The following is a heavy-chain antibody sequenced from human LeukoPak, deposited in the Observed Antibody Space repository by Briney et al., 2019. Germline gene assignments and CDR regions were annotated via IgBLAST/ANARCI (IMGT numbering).Heavy chain of an antibody. Sequence: ASVKVSCKASGYTFIGYYIHWVRQAPGQGLEWMGWMNPKSGGTNYAQKFQGRVTMTRDTSISTAQMELSRMRSDDTAVYYCVRGHSSGWPNWLDPWGQGTLVTVSS. CDR1: GYTFIGYY. CDR2: MNPKSGGT. CDR3: VRGHSSGWPNWLDP. D-gene: IGHD6-19*01. V-gene: IGHV1-2*02. J-gene: IGHJ5*02.